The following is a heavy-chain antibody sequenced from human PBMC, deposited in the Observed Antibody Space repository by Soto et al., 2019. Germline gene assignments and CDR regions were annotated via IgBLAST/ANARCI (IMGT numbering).Heavy chain of an antibody. J-gene: IGHJ5*02. V-gene: IGHV1-3*01. CDR3: ARALGSGWYPNWFDP. Sequence: QVQLVQSGAEVKKPGASVKVSCKASGYTFTSYAMHWVRQAPGQRLEWMGWINAGNGNTKYSQKFQGRVTITRDTSASTAYMVLSSLRSEDTAVYYCARALGSGWYPNWFDPWGQGTLVTVSS. CDR1: GYTFTSYA. D-gene: IGHD6-19*01. CDR2: INAGNGNT.